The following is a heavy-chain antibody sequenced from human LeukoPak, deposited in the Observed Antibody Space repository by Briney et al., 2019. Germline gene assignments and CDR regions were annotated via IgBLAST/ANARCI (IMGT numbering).Heavy chain of an antibody. CDR3: ARSHDNCSGGSCYPPNFDY. D-gene: IGHD2-15*01. CDR1: GGSIKSNNW. J-gene: IGHJ4*02. Sequence: SETLSLTCAVSGGSIKSNNWWSWIRQPPGKGLEWIGYIYYSGSTYYNPSLKSRVTISVDTSKNQFSLKLSSVTAADTAVYYCARSHDNCSGGSCYPPNFDYWGQGTLVTVSS. CDR2: IYYSGST. V-gene: IGHV4-30-4*01.